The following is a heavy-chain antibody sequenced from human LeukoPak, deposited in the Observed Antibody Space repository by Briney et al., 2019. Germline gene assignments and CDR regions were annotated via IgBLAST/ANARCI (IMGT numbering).Heavy chain of an antibody. CDR2: ISRRDDYT. CDR3: ANDYRSGSFHDF. V-gene: IGHV3-23*01. CDR1: GFAFSSYA. J-gene: IGHJ4*02. D-gene: IGHD3-10*01. Sequence: PGGSLRLSCAASGFAFSSYAMSWVHQPPGKGLEWVSVISRRDDYTYYADSVKGRFTISRDNSKNTLYLQMNTLRAEDTAVYYCANDYRSGSFHDFWGQGTLVTVSS.